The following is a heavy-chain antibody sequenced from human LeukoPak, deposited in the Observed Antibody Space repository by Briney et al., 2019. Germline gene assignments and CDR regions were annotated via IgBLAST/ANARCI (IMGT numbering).Heavy chain of an antibody. CDR3: ARSIFAAARIDP. V-gene: IGHV3-74*01. CDR2: INGEGSAT. J-gene: IGHJ5*02. D-gene: IGHD6-13*01. Sequence: GGSLRLSCVASRFTFSNNWMHWVRQVPGKGLVWVSRINGEGSATTYADSVKGRFTISRDNAKNTLFLQMNSLRVEDTAVYYCARSIFAAARIDPWGQGTLVTVAS. CDR1: RFTFSNNW.